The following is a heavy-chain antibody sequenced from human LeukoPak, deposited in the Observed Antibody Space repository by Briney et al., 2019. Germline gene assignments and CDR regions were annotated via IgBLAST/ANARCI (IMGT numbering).Heavy chain of an antibody. CDR3: ARRITIFGVVIKDAFDI. CDR1: GYSFTSYW. Sequence: GESLKISCEGSGYSFTSYWIGWVRQMPGKGLEWMGIIYPGDSDTRYSPSFQGQVTISADKSISTAYLQWSSLKASDTAMYYCARRITIFGVVIKDAFDIWGQGTMVTVSS. D-gene: IGHD3-3*01. V-gene: IGHV5-51*01. CDR2: IYPGDSDT. J-gene: IGHJ3*02.